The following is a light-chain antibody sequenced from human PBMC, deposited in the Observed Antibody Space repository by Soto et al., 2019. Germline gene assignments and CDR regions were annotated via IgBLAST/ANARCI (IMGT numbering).Light chain of an antibody. V-gene: IGLV2-11*01. CDR2: DVS. CDR1: SSDVGGYNY. J-gene: IGLJ1*01. CDR3: CSYAGRYTYV. Sequence: QSALTQPRSVSGSPGQSVTISCTGTSSDVGGYNYVSWYQQHPGKAPKLMVYDVSKRPSGVPDRLSGSKSGHTASLTISGLQAEDEADYYCCSYAGRYTYVFGTGTKVT.